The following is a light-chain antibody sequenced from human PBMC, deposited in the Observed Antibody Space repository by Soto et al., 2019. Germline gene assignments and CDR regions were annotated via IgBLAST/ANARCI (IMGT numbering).Light chain of an antibody. Sequence: DIQMTQSPSSLSASVIDIVTITFQASQNINNYLNWYQQKPGKAPNLLIYAATTLQSGVPSRFSGSGSGTDFTLTISSLQPEDFATYYCQQSYSNPRTFGQGTKVDIK. CDR2: AAT. V-gene: IGKV1-39*01. CDR3: QQSYSNPRT. J-gene: IGKJ1*01. CDR1: QNINNY.